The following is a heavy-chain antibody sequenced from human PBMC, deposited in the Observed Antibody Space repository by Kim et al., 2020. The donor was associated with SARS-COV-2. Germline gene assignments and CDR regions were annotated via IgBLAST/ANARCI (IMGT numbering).Heavy chain of an antibody. V-gene: IGHV3-7*01. CDR3: ARARGITIYDAFDI. D-gene: IGHD3-3*01. J-gene: IGHJ3*02. Sequence: DAVRGRSTISRDNTKNSLYLQMNSLRAEDTAVYYGARARGITIYDAFDIWGQGTLVTVSS.